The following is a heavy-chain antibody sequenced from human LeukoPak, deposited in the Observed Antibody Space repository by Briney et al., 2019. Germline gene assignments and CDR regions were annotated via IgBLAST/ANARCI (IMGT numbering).Heavy chain of an antibody. CDR3: ARGYSSPDY. V-gene: IGHV3-66*01. J-gene: IGHJ4*02. CDR1: GXTVSSNY. Sequence: GGSLRLSCAASGXTVSSNYMSWVRQAPGKGQEWVSVIYNDGSTFYADSVRGRFTVSRDNSKNTLYLQMNSLRAEDTAVYYCARGYSSPDYWGQGTLVTVSS. CDR2: IYNDGST. D-gene: IGHD6-13*01.